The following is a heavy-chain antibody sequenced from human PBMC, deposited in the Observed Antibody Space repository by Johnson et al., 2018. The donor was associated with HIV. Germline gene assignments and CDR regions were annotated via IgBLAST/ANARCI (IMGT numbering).Heavy chain of an antibody. J-gene: IGHJ3*02. Sequence: VQLVESGGGLVQSGGSLRLSCGASGFTVSSNYMNWVRQAPGKGLEWVSVIYSGGSTYYADSVKGRFTISRDNSKNTLYLQMNSLRAEDTAVYYCARLGTRITMIVVVTDAFDIWGQGTMVTVSS. CDR3: ARLGTRITMIVVVTDAFDI. CDR2: IYSGGST. CDR1: GFTVSSNY. V-gene: IGHV3-66*04. D-gene: IGHD3-22*01.